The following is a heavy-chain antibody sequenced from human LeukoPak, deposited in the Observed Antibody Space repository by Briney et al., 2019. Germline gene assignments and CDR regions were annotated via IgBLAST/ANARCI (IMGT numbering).Heavy chain of an antibody. CDR1: GGTFSSYA. Sequence: ASVKVSCKASGGTFSSYAISWVRQAPGQGLEWMGGIIPIFGTANYAQKFQGRVTITADESTSTAYMELSSLRSEDTAVYYCAGDGGYSSSSGGFDYWGQGTLVTVSS. J-gene: IGHJ4*02. V-gene: IGHV1-69*01. D-gene: IGHD6-6*01. CDR3: AGDGGYSSSSGGFDY. CDR2: IIPIFGTA.